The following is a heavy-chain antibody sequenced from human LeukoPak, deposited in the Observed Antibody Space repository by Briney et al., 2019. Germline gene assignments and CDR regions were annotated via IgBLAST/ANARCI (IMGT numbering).Heavy chain of an antibody. CDR2: IGWNPISF. Sequence: PGGSLRLSCATSGFTFDRYAMHWVRRAPGKGLEWVSGIGWNPISFDYAYSVKGRFTISRDNAKNSLYLQMNSLRAEDTAVYYCARGTHRYYDSSGYLDYWGQGTLVTVSS. D-gene: IGHD3-22*01. V-gene: IGHV3-9*01. J-gene: IGHJ4*02. CDR1: GFTFDRYA. CDR3: ARGTHRYYDSSGYLDY.